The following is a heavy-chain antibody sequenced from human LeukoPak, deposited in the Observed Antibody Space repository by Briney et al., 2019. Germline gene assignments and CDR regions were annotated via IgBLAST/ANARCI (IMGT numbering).Heavy chain of an antibody. CDR2: IYYSGST. CDR1: GGSISSSSYY. Sequence: SETLSLTCTVSGGSISSSSYYWGWIRQRPGKGLEWIGSIYYSGSTYYNPSLKSRVTISVDTSKNQFSLKLSSVTAADTAVYYCARYLYCGGDCPHYFDYWGQGTLVTVSS. J-gene: IGHJ4*02. V-gene: IGHV4-39*07. CDR3: ARYLYCGGDCPHYFDY. D-gene: IGHD2-21*02.